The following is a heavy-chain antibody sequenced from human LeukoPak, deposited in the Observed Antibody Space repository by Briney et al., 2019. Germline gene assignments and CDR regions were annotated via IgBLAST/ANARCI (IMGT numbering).Heavy chain of an antibody. CDR3: AKDLTGYSSSWYGDY. Sequence: LSCAAXGFTFSSYGXHWVRQAPGKGLXGVAVIWYDGSNKYYADSVKGRFTISRDNSKNTLYLQMNSLRAEDTAVYYCAKDLTGYSSSWYGDYWGQGTLVTVSS. J-gene: IGHJ4*02. CDR2: IWYDGSNK. V-gene: IGHV3-33*06. CDR1: GFTFSSYG. D-gene: IGHD6-13*01.